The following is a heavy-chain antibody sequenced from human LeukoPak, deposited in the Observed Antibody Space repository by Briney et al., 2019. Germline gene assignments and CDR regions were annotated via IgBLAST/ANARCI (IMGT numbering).Heavy chain of an antibody. D-gene: IGHD3-22*01. CDR1: GGSISSYY. CDR2: IYTSGST. V-gene: IGHV4-4*07. CDR3: ARERMISRFDAFDI. Sequence: SETLSLTCTVSGGSISSYYWSWIRQPAGKGLEWIGRIYTSGSTNYNPSLKSRVTISVDTSKNQFSLKLSSVTAAGTAVYHCARERMISRFDAFDIWGQGTMVTVSS. J-gene: IGHJ3*02.